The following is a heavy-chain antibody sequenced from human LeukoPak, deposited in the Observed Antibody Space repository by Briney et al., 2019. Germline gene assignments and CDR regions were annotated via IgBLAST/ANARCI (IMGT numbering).Heavy chain of an antibody. Sequence: ASVKVSCKASGYTFTSYDINWVRQATGQGLEWMGWMNPNSGNTGYAQKFQGRVTMTRNTSISTAYMELSSLRSDDTAVYYCARASMVRGVMKYWGQGTLVTVSS. CDR3: ARASMVRGVMKY. CDR1: GYTFTSYD. D-gene: IGHD3-10*01. CDR2: MNPNSGNT. J-gene: IGHJ4*02. V-gene: IGHV1-8*01.